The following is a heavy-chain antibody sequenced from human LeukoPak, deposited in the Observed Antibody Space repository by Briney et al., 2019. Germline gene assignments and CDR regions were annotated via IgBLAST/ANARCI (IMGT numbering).Heavy chain of an antibody. Sequence: GRSLRLSCAASGFTFDDYAMHWVRQAPGKGLEWVSGISWNSGSIGYADSVKGRFTISRDNAKNSLYLQMNSLRAEDMALYYCAEDKVAVAGTGYMDVWGKGTTVTVSS. CDR3: AEDKVAVAGTGYMDV. J-gene: IGHJ6*03. CDR1: GFTFDDYA. V-gene: IGHV3-9*03. CDR2: ISWNSGSI. D-gene: IGHD6-19*01.